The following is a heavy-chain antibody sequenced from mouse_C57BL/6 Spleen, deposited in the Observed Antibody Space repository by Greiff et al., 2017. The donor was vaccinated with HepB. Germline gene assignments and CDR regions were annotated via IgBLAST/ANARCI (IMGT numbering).Heavy chain of an antibody. J-gene: IGHJ3*01. V-gene: IGHV5-17*01. CDR3: ATLGFAY. CDR1: GFTFSDYG. CDR2: ISSGSSTI. Sequence: EVKLQESGGGLVKPGGSLKLSCAASGFTFSDYGMHWVRQAPEKGLEWVAYISSGSSTIYYADTVKGRFTISRDNAKNTLFLQMTSLRSEDTAMYYCATLGFAYWGQGTLVTVSA.